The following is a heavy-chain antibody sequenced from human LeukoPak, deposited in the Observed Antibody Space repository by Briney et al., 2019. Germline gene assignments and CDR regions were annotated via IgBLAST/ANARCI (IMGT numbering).Heavy chain of an antibody. CDR1: GGSISSGSYY. CDR3: ARGGSYYYDSSGYSY. J-gene: IGHJ4*02. V-gene: IGHV4-61*02. Sequence: SQTLSLTCTVSGGSISSGSYYWSWIRQPAGKGLEWIGRIYTSGSTNYNPSLKSRVTISVDTSKNQFSLKLSSVTAADTAVYYCARGGSYYYDSSGYSYWGQGTLVTVSS. CDR2: IYTSGST. D-gene: IGHD3-22*01.